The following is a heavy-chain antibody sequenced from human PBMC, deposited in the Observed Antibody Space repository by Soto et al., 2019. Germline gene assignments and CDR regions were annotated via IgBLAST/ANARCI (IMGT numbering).Heavy chain of an antibody. D-gene: IGHD3-3*01. Sequence: SETLSLTCTVSCGSISSCGYYWSWIRQHPGKGLEWIGYIYYSGSTYYNPSLKSRVTISVDTSKNQFSLKLSSVTAADTAVYYCASLIFPNYDFLSGCLGHYYMVVWGKGTTVTVSS. CDR1: CGSISSCGYY. CDR3: ASLIFPNYDFLSGCLGHYYMVV. V-gene: IGHV4-31*03. J-gene: IGHJ6*03. CDR2: IYYSGST.